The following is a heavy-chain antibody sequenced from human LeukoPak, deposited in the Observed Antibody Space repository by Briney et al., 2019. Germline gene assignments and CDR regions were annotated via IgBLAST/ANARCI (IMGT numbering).Heavy chain of an antibody. CDR2: IKQDGSEK. CDR1: GFTFSSYW. J-gene: IGHJ6*03. D-gene: IGHD3-22*01. V-gene: IGHV3-7*01. Sequence: GGSLRLSCAASGFTFSSYWMSWVRQAPGKGLEWVANIKQDGSEKYYVDSVKGRFTISRDNAKNSLYLQMNSLRAEDTAVYYCARALTYYYDSSGYLYYYYYMDVWGKGTTVTISS. CDR3: ARALTYYYDSSGYLYYYYYMDV.